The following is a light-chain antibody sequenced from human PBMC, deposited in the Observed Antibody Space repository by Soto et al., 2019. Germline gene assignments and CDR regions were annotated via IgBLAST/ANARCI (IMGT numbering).Light chain of an antibody. V-gene: IGKV3-20*01. CDR1: QSVTYRY. CDR3: QQYGSSGT. J-gene: IGKJ1*01. Sequence: EIVLTQSPGTLSLSPGERVTLSCRASQSVTYRYLAWYQQKPGQAPRRLIYGASNRATGIPDRFSGSGSGTDFTLTISRLEPEDFAVYYCQQYGSSGTFGQGTKVDIK. CDR2: GAS.